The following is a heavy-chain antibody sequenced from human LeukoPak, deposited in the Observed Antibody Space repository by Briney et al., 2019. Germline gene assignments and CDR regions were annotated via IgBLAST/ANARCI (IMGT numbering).Heavy chain of an antibody. CDR3: ATPPTVTRNY. CDR2: ISSSSSYI. CDR1: GFTFSSYS. V-gene: IGHV3-21*04. D-gene: IGHD4-17*01. J-gene: IGHJ4*02. Sequence: GGSLRLSCAASGFTFSSYSMNWVRQAPGKGLEWVSSISSSSSYIYYADSVKGRFTISRDNSKNTLYLQMNSLRAEDTAVYYCATPPTVTRNYWGQGTLVTVSS.